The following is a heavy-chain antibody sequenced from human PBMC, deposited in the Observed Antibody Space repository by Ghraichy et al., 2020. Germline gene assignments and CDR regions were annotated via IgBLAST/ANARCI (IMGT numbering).Heavy chain of an antibody. CDR3: ASRPYYYDSSGYPFDY. J-gene: IGHJ4*02. V-gene: IGHV4-39*01. D-gene: IGHD3-22*01. Sequence: ESLNISCTVSGGSISSSSYYWGWIRQPPGKGLEWIGSIYYSGSTYYNPSLKSRVTISVDTSKNQFSLKLSSVTAADTAVYYCASRPYYYDSSGYPFDYWGQGTLVTVSS. CDR1: GGSISSSSYY. CDR2: IYYSGST.